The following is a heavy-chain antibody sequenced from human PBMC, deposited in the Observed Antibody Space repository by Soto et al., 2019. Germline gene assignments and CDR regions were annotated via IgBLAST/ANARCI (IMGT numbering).Heavy chain of an antibody. CDR2: IYPRDSDI. J-gene: IGHJ4*02. V-gene: IGHV5-51*01. Sequence: PGESLKSSGKVFGDSFTGFWIGWVRQMPGKGLEWVASIYPRDSDIRYNPSFQGQVTISADRSTTTAYLQWSSLRASDTAIYYCARQHPLDSRVWYDWGQGTLVTVSP. CDR1: GDSFTGFW. CDR3: ARQHPLDSRVWYD. D-gene: IGHD6-19*01.